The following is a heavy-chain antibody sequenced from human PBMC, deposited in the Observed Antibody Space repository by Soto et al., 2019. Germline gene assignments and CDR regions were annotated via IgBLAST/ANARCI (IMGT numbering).Heavy chain of an antibody. Sequence: GGSLRLSCAASGFTFNDAWMTWVRQAPGKGLEWVGRIKTKTDGGTTDYAASVKGRFTISRDDSKNTVYLQMNSLKIEDTGVYYCTTERCTGTNCYVKNAFDSWGQGTMVTVSS. V-gene: IGHV3-15*01. D-gene: IGHD2-2*01. J-gene: IGHJ3*02. CDR1: GFTFNDAW. CDR3: TTERCTGTNCYVKNAFDS. CDR2: IKTKTDGGTT.